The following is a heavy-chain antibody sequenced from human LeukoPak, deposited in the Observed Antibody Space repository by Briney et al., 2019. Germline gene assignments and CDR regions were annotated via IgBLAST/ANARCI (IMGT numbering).Heavy chain of an antibody. V-gene: IGHV1-8*03. CDR1: GYTFTSYD. CDR3: ASGSGYPYYYYMDV. CDR2: MNPNSGNT. J-gene: IGHJ6*03. Sequence: GASVKVSCKASGYTFTSYDINWVRQATGQGLEWMGWMNPNSGNTGYAQKFQGRVTITRNTSISTAYMELSSLRSEDTAVYYCASGSGYPYYYYMDVWGKGTTVTVSS. D-gene: IGHD5-12*01.